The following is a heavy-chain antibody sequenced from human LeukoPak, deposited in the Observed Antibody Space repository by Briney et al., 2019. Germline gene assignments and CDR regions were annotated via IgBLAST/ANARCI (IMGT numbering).Heavy chain of an antibody. J-gene: IGHJ5*02. CDR2: INWNGGST. D-gene: IGHD3-9*01. Sequence: GGSLRLSCAASGFTFDDYGMSWVRQAPGKGLEWISGINWNGGSTGYADSVKGRFTISRDNAKNSLYLQMNSLRAEDTALYYCARDLGLRYFDWSKVGWFDPWGQGTLVTVSS. CDR3: ARDLGLRYFDWSKVGWFDP. V-gene: IGHV3-20*04. CDR1: GFTFDDYG.